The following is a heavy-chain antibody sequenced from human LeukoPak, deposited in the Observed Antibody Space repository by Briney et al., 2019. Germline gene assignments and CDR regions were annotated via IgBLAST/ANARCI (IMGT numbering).Heavy chain of an antibody. V-gene: IGHV3-20*04. Sequence: GGSLRLSCAASGFTFDDYGMSWVRQAPGKGLEWVSGINWNGGSTGYADSVKGRFTISRDNGKNSLYLQMNSLRVEDTAVYFCARDSTGWQADSFDIWGQGTRVTVSA. D-gene: IGHD2-8*02. CDR2: INWNGGST. J-gene: IGHJ3*02. CDR1: GFTFDDYG. CDR3: ARDSTGWQADSFDI.